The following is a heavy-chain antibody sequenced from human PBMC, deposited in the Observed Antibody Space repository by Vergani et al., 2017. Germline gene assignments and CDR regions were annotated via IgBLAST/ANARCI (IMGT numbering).Heavy chain of an antibody. V-gene: IGHV3-30*02. J-gene: IGHJ4*02. CDR3: AKHFRGWGIDY. CDR1: GFTLSNYD. CDR2: IQFDGSNQ. D-gene: IGHD3-16*01. Sequence: QVQLVESGGGVVQRGGSLRLSCATSGFTLSNYDMQWIRQGPGKGLEFVAFIQFDGSNQYYADSGKGRFTLSRDFSKNTLYLQMNSLRTDDTATYYCAKHFRGWGIDYWGQGTKVIVSS.